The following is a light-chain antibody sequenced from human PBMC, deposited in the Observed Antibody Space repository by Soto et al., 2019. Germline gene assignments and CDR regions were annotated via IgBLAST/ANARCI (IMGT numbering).Light chain of an antibody. Sequence: QSALTQPASVSGSPGQSITISCTGTSSDVGDYNYVSWYQQHPGKAPKLMIYDVSNRPSGVSNRFSGSKSGNTASLTISGLQAEDEADHYCSSYTSSSTLRVFGGGTKLTVL. J-gene: IGLJ2*01. CDR2: DVS. CDR1: SSDVGDYNY. V-gene: IGLV2-14*01. CDR3: SSYTSSSTLRV.